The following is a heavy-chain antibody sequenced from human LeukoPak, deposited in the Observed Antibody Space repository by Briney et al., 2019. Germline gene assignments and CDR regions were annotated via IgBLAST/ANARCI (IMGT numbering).Heavy chain of an antibody. V-gene: IGHV5-51*01. CDR1: GYSFTGYW. J-gene: IGHJ4*02. CDR3: ARRSDFWSGYWFDY. D-gene: IGHD3-3*01. CDR2: ICPGDSDT. Sequence: GESLKISCKGSGYSFTGYWIGWVRQMPGKGLEWMGIICPGDSDTRYSPSFQGQVTISADKSINTAYLQWSSLKASDTAMYYCARRSDFWSGYWFDYWGQGTLVTVSS.